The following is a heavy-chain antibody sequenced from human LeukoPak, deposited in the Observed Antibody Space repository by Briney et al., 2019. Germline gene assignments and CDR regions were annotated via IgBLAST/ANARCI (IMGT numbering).Heavy chain of an antibody. CDR1: GYTFTSYG. Sequence: ASVKASCKASGYTFTSYGISWVRQAPGQGLEWMGWISAYNGNTNYAQKLQGRVTMTTDTSTSTAYMELRSLRSDDTAVYYCARDNDSRDPPHFDYWGQGTLVTVSS. CDR2: ISAYNGNT. D-gene: IGHD3-16*01. V-gene: IGHV1-18*01. J-gene: IGHJ4*02. CDR3: ARDNDSRDPPHFDY.